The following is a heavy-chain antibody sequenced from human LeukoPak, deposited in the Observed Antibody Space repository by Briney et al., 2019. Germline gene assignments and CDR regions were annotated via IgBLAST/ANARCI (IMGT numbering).Heavy chain of an antibody. Sequence: PSETLSLTCAVYGGSFSGYYWSWIRQPPGKGLEWIGEINHSGSTNYNPSLKSRVTISVDTSKNQFSLKLSSVTAADTAVYYCARRGTKRGSGWCYYLDVWGKGTTVTISS. D-gene: IGHD6-19*01. J-gene: IGHJ6*03. CDR2: INHSGST. V-gene: IGHV4-34*01. CDR3: ARRGTKRGSGWCYYLDV. CDR1: GGSFSGYY.